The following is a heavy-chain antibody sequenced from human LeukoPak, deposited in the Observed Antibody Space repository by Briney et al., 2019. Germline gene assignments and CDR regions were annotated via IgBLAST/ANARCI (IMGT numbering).Heavy chain of an antibody. D-gene: IGHD3-10*01. J-gene: IGHJ4*02. CDR2: INHSGST. Sequence: SETLSLTCAVYGGSFSGYYWSWIRQPPGKGLEWIGEINHSGSTNYNPSHKSRVTISVDTSKNQFSLKLSSVTAADTAVYYCASRSGSYYNDYWGQGTLVTVSS. CDR3: ASRSGSYYNDY. CDR1: GGSFSGYY. V-gene: IGHV4-34*01.